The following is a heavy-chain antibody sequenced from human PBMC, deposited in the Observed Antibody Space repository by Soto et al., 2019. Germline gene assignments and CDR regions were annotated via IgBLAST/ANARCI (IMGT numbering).Heavy chain of an antibody. D-gene: IGHD3-22*01. J-gene: IGHJ6*02. V-gene: IGHV5-51*01. Sequence: GESLNISCNGSGYSVTSYLSGWVRQMPGKGLEWMGIIYPGDSDTRYSPSFQGQVTISADKSISTAYLQWSSLKASDTAMYYCARPSYYYDSSGYYRGKGGMDVWGQGTTVTVSS. CDR1: GYSVTSYL. CDR3: ARPSYYYDSSGYYRGKGGMDV. CDR2: IYPGDSDT.